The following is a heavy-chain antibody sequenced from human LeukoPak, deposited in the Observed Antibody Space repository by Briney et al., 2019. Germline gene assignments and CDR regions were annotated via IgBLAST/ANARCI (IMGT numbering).Heavy chain of an antibody. CDR3: AREQQLVSDAFDI. CDR2: ISPNSGGT. V-gene: IGHV1-2*02. CDR1: GYTFTGYY. Sequence: ASVKVSCKASGYTFTGYYMHWVRQAPGQGREWMGWISPNSGGTNYTQKFQGRVTMTRDTSISTVYMELSRLRSDDTAVYYCAREQQLVSDAFDIWGQGTMVTVSS. D-gene: IGHD6-6*01. J-gene: IGHJ3*02.